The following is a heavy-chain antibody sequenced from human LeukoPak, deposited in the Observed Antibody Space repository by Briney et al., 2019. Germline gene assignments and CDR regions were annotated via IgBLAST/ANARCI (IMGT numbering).Heavy chain of an antibody. CDR3: ARLAPGYCSSTNCYAFDY. J-gene: IGHJ4*02. V-gene: IGHV4-39*01. Sequence: SETLSLTCSVSGDSISSSSYYWGWIRQPPGKGPEGIGRIYYSGRTYYNPTLKTRVTIAVDTSKNQFSLKLNSVTAADTSVYYCARLAPGYCSSTNCYAFDYWGRGALVTVSS. CDR2: IYYSGRT. CDR1: GDSISSSSYY. D-gene: IGHD2-2*01.